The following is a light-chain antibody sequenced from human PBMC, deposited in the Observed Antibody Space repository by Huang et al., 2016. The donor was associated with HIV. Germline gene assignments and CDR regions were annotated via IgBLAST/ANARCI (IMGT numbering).Light chain of an antibody. CDR1: QSVSRH. Sequence: EIVLTQSPATLSLSPGERATLSCRASQSVSRHLAWYQQKPGQAPRPLIYDAPNRATGIPARFSGSGSGTDFTLTSSSLEPEDFAVYYCQQGSNSITFGRGTRLDIK. V-gene: IGKV3-11*01. CDR3: QQGSNSIT. CDR2: DAP. J-gene: IGKJ5*01.